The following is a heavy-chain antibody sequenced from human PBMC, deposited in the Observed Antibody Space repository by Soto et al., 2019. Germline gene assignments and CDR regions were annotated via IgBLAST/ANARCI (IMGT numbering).Heavy chain of an antibody. V-gene: IGHV4-31*03. CDR1: GGSISSGGYY. D-gene: IGHD5-18*01. CDR2: IYYSGST. Sequence: QVQLQESGPGLVKPSQTLFLTCTVSGGSISSGGYYWSWIRQHPGKGLEWIGYIYYSGSTYYNPSLKSRVTISVDTSKNQFSLKLSSVTAADTAVYYCARDGADTATREVGYYYGMDVWGQGTTVTVSS. CDR3: ARDGADTATREVGYYYGMDV. J-gene: IGHJ6*02.